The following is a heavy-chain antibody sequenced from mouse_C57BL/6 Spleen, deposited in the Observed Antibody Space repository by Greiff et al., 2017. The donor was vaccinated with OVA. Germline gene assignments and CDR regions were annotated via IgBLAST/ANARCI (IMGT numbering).Heavy chain of an antibody. CDR1: GFSLTSYG. V-gene: IGHV2-2*01. CDR3: ARLYDYGYFDV. D-gene: IGHD2-3*01. CDR2: IWSGGST. J-gene: IGHJ1*03. Sequence: VQLQQSGPGLVQPSQSLSITCTVSGFSLTSYGVHWVRQSPGQGLEWLGVIWSGGSTDYNAAFISRLSISKDNSKSQVFFKMNSLQADDTAIYYCARLYDYGYFDVWGTGTTVTVSS.